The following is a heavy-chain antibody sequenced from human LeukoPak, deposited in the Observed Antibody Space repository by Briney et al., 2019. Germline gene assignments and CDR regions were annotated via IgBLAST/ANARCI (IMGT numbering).Heavy chain of an antibody. Sequence: SETLSLTCAVSGYSISSGYYWGWIRQPPGKGLEWIGSIYHSGSTYYNPSLKSRVTISVDTSKNQFSLKLSSVTAADTAVYYCARNSSSRGSIDYWGQGTLVTVSS. CDR1: GYSISSGYY. V-gene: IGHV4-38-2*01. CDR2: IYHSGST. D-gene: IGHD6-13*01. CDR3: ARNSSSRGSIDY. J-gene: IGHJ4*02.